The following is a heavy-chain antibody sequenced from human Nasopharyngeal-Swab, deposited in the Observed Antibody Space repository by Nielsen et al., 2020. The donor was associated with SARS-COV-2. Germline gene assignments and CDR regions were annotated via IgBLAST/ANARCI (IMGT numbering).Heavy chain of an antibody. CDR1: GFTFSDYY. D-gene: IGHD1-1*01. V-gene: IGHV3-11*04. Sequence: GGSLRLSCAASGFTFSDYYMSCIRQAPGKGLEWVSYISSSGSTIYYADSVKGRFTISRDNAKNSLYLQMNSLRAEDMAVYYCARDPQYNWNDGVFDYWGQGTLVTVSS. CDR2: ISSSGSTI. CDR3: ARDPQYNWNDGVFDY. J-gene: IGHJ4*02.